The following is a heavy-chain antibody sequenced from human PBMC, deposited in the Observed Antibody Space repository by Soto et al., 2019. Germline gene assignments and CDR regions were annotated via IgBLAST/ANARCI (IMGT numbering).Heavy chain of an antibody. CDR3: ARDNWNSN. V-gene: IGHV3-74*01. CDR2: INSDGSST. D-gene: IGHD1-20*01. J-gene: IGHJ4*02. Sequence: EVQLVESGGGLVQPAGSLRLSCAASRFTFSTYCMHSVLQAPGKGLAWVSRINSDGSSTNYADSVKGRFAILRDTAKNTVYLQINSLSAEDTAVYYCARDNWNSNWGQGTLVTVSS. CDR1: RFTFSTYC.